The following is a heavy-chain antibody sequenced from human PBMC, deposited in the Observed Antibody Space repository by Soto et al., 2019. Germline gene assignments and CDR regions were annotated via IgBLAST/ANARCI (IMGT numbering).Heavy chain of an antibody. J-gene: IGHJ6*03. CDR3: AKDNRRGYSYGLSYYYYYYMDV. D-gene: IGHD5-18*01. Sequence: PGGSLRLSCAASGFTFDDYAMHWVRQAPGKGLEWVSGISWNSGSIGYADSVKGRFTISRDNAKNSLYLQMNSLRAEDTALYYCAKDNRRGYSYGLSYYYYYYMDVWGKGTTVTSP. CDR1: GFTFDDYA. V-gene: IGHV3-9*01. CDR2: ISWNSGSI.